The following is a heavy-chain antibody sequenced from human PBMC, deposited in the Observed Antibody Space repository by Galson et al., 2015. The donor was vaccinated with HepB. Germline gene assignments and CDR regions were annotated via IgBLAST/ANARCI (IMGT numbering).Heavy chain of an antibody. J-gene: IGHJ4*02. CDR1: IFTVTTNE. D-gene: IGHD3-10*01. CDR2: FDDDGRT. CDR3: VSQDYYGSGAYLSY. V-gene: IGHV3-66*01. Sequence: SLRLSCAASIFTVTTNEMKWARQAPGKGLEWVSLFDDDGRTYYAHSVNGRFTMSRDKSKNTLYLQMKGLRVEDTAVYYCVSQDYYGSGAYLSYWGQGTLVTVSS.